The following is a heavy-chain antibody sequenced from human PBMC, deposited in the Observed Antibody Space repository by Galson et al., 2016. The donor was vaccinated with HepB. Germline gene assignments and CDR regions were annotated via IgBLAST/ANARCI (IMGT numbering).Heavy chain of an antibody. D-gene: IGHD5-12*01. J-gene: IGHJ4*02. Sequence: ETLSLTCAVSGGSISSSDWWTWVRQPPGQGLEWIGQIFHSDRVNYTPSLASRVTISVDTSNNHFSLRLSSVTAADTALYYCARQYRGGPSDYWGQGTLVTVSS. CDR3: ARQYRGGPSDY. CDR1: GGSISSSDW. CDR2: IFHSDRV. V-gene: IGHV4-4*02.